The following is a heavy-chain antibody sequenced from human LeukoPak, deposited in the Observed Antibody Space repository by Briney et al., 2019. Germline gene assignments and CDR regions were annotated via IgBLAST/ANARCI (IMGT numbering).Heavy chain of an antibody. CDR1: GGSISSGIYY. CDR3: TRDSIPATGNGDAFDV. Sequence: SETLSLTCTVSGGSISSGIYYWGWIRQPPGKGLEWIASMYYSGRTYYNPSLKSRVTISVDTSKNQFSLNLSSVTAADTAVYYCTRDSIPATGNGDAFDVWGQGTMVTVSS. D-gene: IGHD6-13*01. CDR2: MYYSGRT. J-gene: IGHJ3*01. V-gene: IGHV4-39*07.